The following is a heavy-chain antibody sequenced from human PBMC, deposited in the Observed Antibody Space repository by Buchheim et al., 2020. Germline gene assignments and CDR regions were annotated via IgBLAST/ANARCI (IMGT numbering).Heavy chain of an antibody. V-gene: IGHV4-30-4*01. CDR2: IYYSGST. Sequence: QVQLQESGPGLVKPSQTLSLTCTVSGGSISSGDYYWSWIRQPPGKGLEWIGYIYYSGSTYYNPSLKSRVTISVDTSKNQFSLKLSSVTAADTAVYYCARGPQNYDFWSGYHIYYYYYGMDVWGQGTT. CDR1: GGSISSGDYY. D-gene: IGHD3-3*01. CDR3: ARGPQNYDFWSGYHIYYYYYGMDV. J-gene: IGHJ6*02.